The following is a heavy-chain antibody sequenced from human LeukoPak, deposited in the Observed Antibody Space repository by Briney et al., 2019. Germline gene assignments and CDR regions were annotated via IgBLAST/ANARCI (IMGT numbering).Heavy chain of an antibody. V-gene: IGHV4-34*01. D-gene: IGHD6-25*01. CDR2: IGYSGII. CDR1: GGSFSGYY. CDR3: ARVLAAAGLFYFDY. Sequence: SETLSLTCAVYGGSFSGYYWNWIRQPPGKGLEWIGEIGYSGIINYNPSLKSRVTMSGDTSKNQFSVKLSSVTAADTAVYYCARVLAAAGLFYFDYWGQGTLVTVSS. J-gene: IGHJ4*02.